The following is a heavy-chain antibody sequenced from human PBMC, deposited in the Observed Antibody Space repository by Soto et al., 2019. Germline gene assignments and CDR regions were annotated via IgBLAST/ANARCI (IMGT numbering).Heavy chain of an antibody. Sequence: QVQLVESGGGVVQPGRSLRLSCAASGSIFRGYGMQWVSQAPGKGLEWVAVIRYDGSNINYADSVMGRFTISRDNSKNTLYLEMNSLRAEDTAVYYCARDGIGGTTCRGYLDYWGQGNLVTVSS. V-gene: IGHV3-33*01. CDR1: GSIFRGYG. CDR3: ARDGIGGTTCRGYLDY. CDR2: IRYDGSNI. D-gene: IGHD2-15*01. J-gene: IGHJ4*02.